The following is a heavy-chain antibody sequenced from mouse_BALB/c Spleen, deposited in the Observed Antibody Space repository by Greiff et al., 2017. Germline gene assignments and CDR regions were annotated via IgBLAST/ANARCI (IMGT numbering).Heavy chain of an antibody. V-gene: IGHV5-17*02. CDR2: ISSGSSTI. CDR1: GFTFSSFG. J-gene: IGHJ4*01. CDR3: ARSDYRYGRDAMDY. Sequence: EVQVVESGGGLVKPGGSRKLSCAASGFTFSSFGMHWVRQAPEKGLEWVAYISSGSSTIYYADTVKGRFTISRDNPKNTLFLQMTSLRSEDTAMYYCARSDYRYGRDAMDYWGQGTSVTVSS. D-gene: IGHD2-14*01.